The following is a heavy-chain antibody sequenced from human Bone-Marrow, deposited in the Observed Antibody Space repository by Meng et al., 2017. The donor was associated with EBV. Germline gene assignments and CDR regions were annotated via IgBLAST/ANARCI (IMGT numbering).Heavy chain of an antibody. CDR2: ISSSSSYI. D-gene: IGHD3-3*01. J-gene: IGHJ4*02. V-gene: IGHV3-21*01. CDR1: GFTFRSYS. CDR3: ARGPLTYYDFWSGYFGSYYFDY. Sequence: EVQLVESGGGLVKPGGSLRLSCAASGFTFRSYSMNWARQAPGKGLEWVSSISSSSSYIYYADSVKGRFTISRDNAKNSLYLQMNSLRAEDTAVYYCARGPLTYYDFWSGYFGSYYFDYWGQGTLVTVSS.